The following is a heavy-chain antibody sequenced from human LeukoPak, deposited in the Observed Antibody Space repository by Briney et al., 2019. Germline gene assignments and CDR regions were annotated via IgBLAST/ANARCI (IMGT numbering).Heavy chain of an antibody. Sequence: SVKVSCKASGGTFSSYAISWVRQAPGQGLEWMGGIIPIFGTANYAQKFQGRVTITTDESTSTAYMELSSLRSEDTTVYYCARDGYYGSGSYYNVADYWGQGTLVTVSS. J-gene: IGHJ4*02. CDR1: GGTFSSYA. D-gene: IGHD3-10*01. CDR2: IIPIFGTA. CDR3: ARDGYYGSGSYYNVADY. V-gene: IGHV1-69*05.